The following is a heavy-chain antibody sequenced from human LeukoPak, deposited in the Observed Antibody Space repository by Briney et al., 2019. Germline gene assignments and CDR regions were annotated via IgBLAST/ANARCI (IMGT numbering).Heavy chain of an antibody. Sequence: ASVKVSCKASGYTFTSYYMHWVRQAPGQRLEWMGWINAGNGNTKYSQKFQGRVTITRDTSASTAYMELSSLRSEDTAVYYCARYDFLGWFDPWGQGTLVTVSS. CDR3: ARYDFLGWFDP. V-gene: IGHV1-3*01. CDR1: GYTFTSYY. D-gene: IGHD3-3*01. CDR2: INAGNGNT. J-gene: IGHJ5*02.